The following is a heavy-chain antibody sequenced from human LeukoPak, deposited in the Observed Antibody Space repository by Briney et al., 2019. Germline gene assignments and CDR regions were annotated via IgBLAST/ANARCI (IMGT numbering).Heavy chain of an antibody. CDR1: GGSISSYY. V-gene: IGHV4-59*01. J-gene: IGHJ6*02. Sequence: SETLSLTCTVSGGSISSYYWSWIRQPPGKGLEWIGYIYCSGSTNYNPSLKSRVTISVDTSKNQFSLKLSSVTAADTAVYYCARDRRESYGPYYYYGMDVWGQGTTVTVSS. D-gene: IGHD1-26*01. CDR3: ARDRRESYGPYYYYGMDV. CDR2: IYCSGST.